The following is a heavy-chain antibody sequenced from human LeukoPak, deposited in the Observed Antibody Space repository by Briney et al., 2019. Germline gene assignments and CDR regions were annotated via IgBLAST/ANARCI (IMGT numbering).Heavy chain of an antibody. CDR1: GFTFSDAW. V-gene: IGHV3-15*01. J-gene: IGHJ4*02. CDR3: STDVPTFGSGEFDY. Sequence: PGGSLRLSCATSGFTFSDAWMTWVRQAQGKGLEWVGRIKTKGEGGTVDYAAPVKGRFTISRDDSKNTLYLQMNSLKTEDTAVYYCSTDVPTFGSGEFDYWGQGTLVAVSS. D-gene: IGHD3-10*01. CDR2: IKTKGEGGTV.